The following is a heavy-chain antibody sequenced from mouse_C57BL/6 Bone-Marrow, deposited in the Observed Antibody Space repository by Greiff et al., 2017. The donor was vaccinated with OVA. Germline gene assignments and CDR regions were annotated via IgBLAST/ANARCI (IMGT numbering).Heavy chain of an antibody. CDR1: GYTFTSYW. Sequence: QVQLKQPGAELVKPGASVKMSCKASGYTFTSYWITWVKQRPGQGLEWIGDIYPGSGSTNYHEKFKSKATLTVDPSSSTAYMQLSSLTSEDSAVYYCARWPPYAMDYWGQGTSVTVSS. V-gene: IGHV1-55*01. CDR2: IYPGSGST. CDR3: ARWPPYAMDY. J-gene: IGHJ4*01.